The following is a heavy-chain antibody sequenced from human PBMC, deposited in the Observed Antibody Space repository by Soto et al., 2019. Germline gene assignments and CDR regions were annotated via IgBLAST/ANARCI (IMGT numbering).Heavy chain of an antibody. CDR3: ARGQYYYDSSGYNNDYYGMDV. V-gene: IGHV3-33*01. CDR1: GFTFRSYG. CDR2: IWYDGSNK. D-gene: IGHD3-22*01. Sequence: QVQLVESGGGVVQPGRSLRLSCAASGFTFRSYGMHWVRQAPGKGLEWVAVIWYDGSNKYYADSVKGRFTISRDNSKNTRYLQMNSLRAEDTAVYYCARGQYYYDSSGYNNDYYGMDVWGQGTTVTVSS. J-gene: IGHJ6*02.